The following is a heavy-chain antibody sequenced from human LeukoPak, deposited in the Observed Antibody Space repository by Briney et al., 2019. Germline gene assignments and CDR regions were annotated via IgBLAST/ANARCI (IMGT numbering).Heavy chain of an antibody. CDR3: ARTAARRFDY. J-gene: IGHJ4*02. CDR1: GYTFPSYF. V-gene: IGHV1-46*01. D-gene: IGHD6-6*01. CDR2: INPTGGST. Sequence: ASVKVSCKASGYTFPSYFMHWVRQAPGQGLEWMGVINPTGGSTAYAQKFQGRVTMTRDTSTSTVYMELSSLRSDDTAVYYCARTAARRFDYWGQGTLVTVSS.